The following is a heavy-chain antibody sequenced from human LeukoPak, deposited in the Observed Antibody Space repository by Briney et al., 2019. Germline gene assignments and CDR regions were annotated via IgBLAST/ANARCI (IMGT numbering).Heavy chain of an antibody. CDR1: GGSISSSNW. Sequence: SETLSLTCAVSGGSISSSNWWSWVRQPPGKGLEWIGEIYHSGSTNYNPSLKSRVTISVDTSKNQFSLKLSSVTAADTAVYYCARGRSGSYHPGRNYMDVWGKGTTVTISS. J-gene: IGHJ6*03. CDR3: ARGRSGSYHPGRNYMDV. CDR2: IYHSGST. V-gene: IGHV4-4*02. D-gene: IGHD1-26*01.